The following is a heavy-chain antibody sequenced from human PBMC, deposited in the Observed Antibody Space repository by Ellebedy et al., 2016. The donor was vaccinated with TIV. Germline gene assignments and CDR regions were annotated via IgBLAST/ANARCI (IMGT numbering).Heavy chain of an antibody. CDR3: ARGASYCSGGGCCDY. V-gene: IGHV3-69-1*01. J-gene: IGHJ4*02. Sequence: PGGSLRLSCAAFGFTLRGNAMSWVRQAPGKGLEWVSGIGGYLRTHYADSVKGRFTISRDNAKNSLYLQMNSLRAEDTAVYYCARGASYCSGGGCCDYWGQGTLVTVSS. CDR1: GFTLRGNA. CDR2: IGGYLRT. D-gene: IGHD2-15*01.